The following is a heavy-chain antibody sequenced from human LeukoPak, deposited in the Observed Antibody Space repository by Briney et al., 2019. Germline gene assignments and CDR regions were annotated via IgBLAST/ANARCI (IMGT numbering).Heavy chain of an antibody. Sequence: GGSLRLSCAASGFTFSHFWMSWVRQAPGKGREWVANIKQDGSEKYYVDSVRGRFTISRDNAKNSLYLQMNSLRAEDTAMYYCARVNGGSSSGPEDYWGQGTLVTVSS. CDR2: IKQDGSEK. CDR3: ARVNGGSSSGPEDY. J-gene: IGHJ4*02. CDR1: GFTFSHFW. D-gene: IGHD6-6*01. V-gene: IGHV3-7*01.